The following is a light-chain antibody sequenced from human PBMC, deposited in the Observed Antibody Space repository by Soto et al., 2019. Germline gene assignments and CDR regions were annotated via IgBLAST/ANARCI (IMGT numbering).Light chain of an antibody. CDR1: QFLSSY. J-gene: IGKJ5*01. Sequence: ELVLTQSPATLSLSPGERATLSCRASQFLSSYLAWYQQKPGQPPRLLIYDTSNRAAGVPARFSSSRSGTDFTLTISSLEPEDFAVYFCHQRNKFGQGTRLEIK. V-gene: IGKV3-11*01. CDR3: HQRNK. CDR2: DTS.